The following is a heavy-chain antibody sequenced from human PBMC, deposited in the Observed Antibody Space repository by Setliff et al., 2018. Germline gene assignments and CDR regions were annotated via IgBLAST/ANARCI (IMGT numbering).Heavy chain of an antibody. CDR2: INHDGSST. V-gene: IGHV3-74*01. CDR1: GFTFTSYW. J-gene: IGHJ4*02. CDR3: ARGPAKSAGQWGSHFFDY. D-gene: IGHD2-2*01. Sequence: GGSLRLSCAASGFTFTSYWMHWVRQAPGKGLVWVSRINHDGSSTTYADSVKGRFTISRDNAKNKLYLQMDSLRAEDTAVYYCARGPAKSAGQWGSHFFDYWGQGTLVTVSS.